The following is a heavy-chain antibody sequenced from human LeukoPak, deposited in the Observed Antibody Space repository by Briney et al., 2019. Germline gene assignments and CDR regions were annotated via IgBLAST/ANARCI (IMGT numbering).Heavy chain of an antibody. CDR2: ISRSGSTK. V-gene: IGHV3-11*01. CDR3: ARVLRYCSGGNCYSGGLGYMDV. CDR1: GFTFSDYN. J-gene: IGHJ6*03. Sequence: GGSLRLSCAASGFTFSDYNMRWIRQAPGKGLEWVSSISRSGSTKYYADSVKGRFTISRDNAKNSLFLQMNSLRAEDTAVYYCARVLRYCSGGNCYSGGLGYMDVWGKGTTATISS. D-gene: IGHD2-15*01.